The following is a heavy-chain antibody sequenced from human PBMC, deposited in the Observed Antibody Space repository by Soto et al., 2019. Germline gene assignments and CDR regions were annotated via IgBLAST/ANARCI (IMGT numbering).Heavy chain of an antibody. J-gene: IGHJ4*02. Sequence: SVKVSCKASGGTFSSYAISWVRQAPGQGLEWMGGIIPIFGTANYAQKFQGRVTITADESTSTAYMELSSLRSEDTAVYYCARDHSSGWYDVIGFDYWGQGTLVTVSS. CDR3: ARDHSSGWYDVIGFDY. CDR1: GGTFSSYA. V-gene: IGHV1-69*13. CDR2: IIPIFGTA. D-gene: IGHD6-19*01.